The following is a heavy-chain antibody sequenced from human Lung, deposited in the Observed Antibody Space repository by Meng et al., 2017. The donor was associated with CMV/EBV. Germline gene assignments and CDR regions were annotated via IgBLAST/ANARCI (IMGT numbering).Heavy chain of an antibody. V-gene: IGHV1-18*01. D-gene: IGHD6-19*01. Sequence: SVXVSXXASGYTFTSYGISWVRQAPGQGLEWMGWISAYNGNTNYAQKLQGRVTMTTDTSTSTAYMELRSLRSDDTAVYYCARRRIAVAGFAPWGPGTRVHVAS. CDR3: ARRRIAVAGFAP. CDR2: ISAYNGNT. CDR1: GYTFTSYG. J-gene: IGHJ5*02.